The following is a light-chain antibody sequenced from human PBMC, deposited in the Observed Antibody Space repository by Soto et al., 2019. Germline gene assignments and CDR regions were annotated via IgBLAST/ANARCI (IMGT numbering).Light chain of an antibody. Sequence: EIVLTQPPATLSLSPGERATLSCRAIQSVSSYLAWYQQKPGQAPRLLIYGASTRATGIPARFSGSGSGTEFTLTISSLQSEDFALYYCQHYNNWPPAWTFGQGTKVDI. CDR3: QHYNNWPPAWT. J-gene: IGKJ1*01. CDR1: QSVSSY. V-gene: IGKV3-15*01. CDR2: GAS.